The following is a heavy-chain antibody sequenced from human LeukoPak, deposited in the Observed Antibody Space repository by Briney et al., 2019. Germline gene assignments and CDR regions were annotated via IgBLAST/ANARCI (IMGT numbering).Heavy chain of an antibody. Sequence: GMSLRFSCAASGFTFSSYGMHWDRKAPGNGLEWLAVISYDGSNKYYADSVKGRFTISRDNSKNTLYLQMNSLRAENTAVYYCAKAESPINRYTWNDKRRPYGMDVWGQGTTVTVSS. D-gene: IGHD1-20*01. CDR1: GFTFSSYG. J-gene: IGHJ6*02. CDR2: ISYDGSNK. CDR3: AKAESPINRYTWNDKRRPYGMDV. V-gene: IGHV3-30*18.